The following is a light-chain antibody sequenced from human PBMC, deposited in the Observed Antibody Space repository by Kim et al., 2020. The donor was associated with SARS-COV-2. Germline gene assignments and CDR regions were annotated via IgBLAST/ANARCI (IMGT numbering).Light chain of an antibody. CDR3: QHYGGSLFT. CDR1: QRNSGNS. V-gene: IGKV3-20*01. J-gene: IGKJ4*01. CDR2: GAS. Sequence: PWKRRTRYCSASQRNSGNSVAWSQPKPVQAPRLLLYGASDRATRTPDRFSGGGSGTYFTLTISSLEPEDFAVYYCQHYGGSLFTFGGGSKVEIK.